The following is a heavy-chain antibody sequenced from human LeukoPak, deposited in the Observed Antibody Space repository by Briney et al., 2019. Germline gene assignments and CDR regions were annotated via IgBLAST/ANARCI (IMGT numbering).Heavy chain of an antibody. V-gene: IGHV4-38-2*02. CDR2: IYHSGST. D-gene: IGHD6-19*01. CDR3: ARELIAVAGTGYFDY. Sequence: PSETLSLTCAVSGYSISSGYYWGWIRQPPGKGLEWIGSIYHSGSTYYNPSLKSRVTISVDTSKNQFSLKLSSVTAADTAVYYCARELIAVAGTGYFDYWGQGTLVTVSS. J-gene: IGHJ4*02. CDR1: GYSISSGYY.